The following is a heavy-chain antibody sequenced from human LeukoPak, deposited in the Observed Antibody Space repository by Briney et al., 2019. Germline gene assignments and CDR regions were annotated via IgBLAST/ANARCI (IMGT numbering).Heavy chain of an antibody. Sequence: PSETLSLTCTVSGGSISSSSAYWGWIRQPPGKGLEWIGEISLAGRTRYNPSLESRVTISIDKSKNHLYLNLDSVTAADTAVYYCSRESGPFCPFGHWGQGTLVAVTS. CDR1: GGSISSSSAY. V-gene: IGHV4-39*07. CDR2: ISLAGRT. J-gene: IGHJ4*02. D-gene: IGHD1-26*01. CDR3: SRESGPFCPFGH.